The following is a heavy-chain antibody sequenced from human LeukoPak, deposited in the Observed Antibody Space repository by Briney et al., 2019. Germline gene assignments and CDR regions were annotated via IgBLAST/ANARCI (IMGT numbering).Heavy chain of an antibody. V-gene: IGHV1-46*01. D-gene: IGHD3-10*01. CDR1: GYTFSTYY. Sequence: ASVKVSCKTSGYTFSTYYMHWVRQAPGQGLEWLGIIHPTDGSTSYTQKIQGRVTMTRDTPTGTVYLALSSLTSEDTAVYWCAGARGGGLDYWGQGTLITVSS. CDR2: IHPTDGST. CDR3: AGARGGGLDY. J-gene: IGHJ4*02.